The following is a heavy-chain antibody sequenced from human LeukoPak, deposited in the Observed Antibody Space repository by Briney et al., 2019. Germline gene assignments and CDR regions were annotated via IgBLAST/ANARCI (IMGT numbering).Heavy chain of an antibody. Sequence: GGSLRLSCAASGFTFSSYAMSWVRQAPGKGLELVSAISGSGGSTYYADSVKGRFTISSDNSKNTLYLQMNSLRAEDTAVYYCAKASEHYGSGSPFDYWGQGTLVTVSS. CDR1: GFTFSSYA. V-gene: IGHV3-23*01. D-gene: IGHD3-10*01. CDR2: ISGSGGST. CDR3: AKASEHYGSGSPFDY. J-gene: IGHJ4*02.